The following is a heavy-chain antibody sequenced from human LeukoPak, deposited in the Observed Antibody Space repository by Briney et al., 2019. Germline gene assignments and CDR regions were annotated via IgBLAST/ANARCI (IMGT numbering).Heavy chain of an antibody. J-gene: IGHJ4*02. V-gene: IGHV3-21*01. CDR2: ISSSSSYI. CDR3: ASRRGYYGSGSYYNVGAYYFDY. CDR1: GFTFSSYS. D-gene: IGHD3-10*01. Sequence: PGGSLRLSCAASGFTFSSYSMNWVRQAPGKGLEWVSSISSSSSYIYYADSVKGRFTISRDNAKNSLYLRMNSLRAEDTAVYYCASRRGYYGSGSYYNVGAYYFDYWGQGTLVTVSS.